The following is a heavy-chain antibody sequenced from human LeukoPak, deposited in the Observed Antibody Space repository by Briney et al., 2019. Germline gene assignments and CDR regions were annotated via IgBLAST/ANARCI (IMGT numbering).Heavy chain of an antibody. V-gene: IGHV1-3*01. CDR1: GYTFTSYA. J-gene: IGHJ4*02. Sequence: ASVKVSCKASGYTFTSYAIHWVRQAPGQRLEWMGRINAGNSNIIYSQNFQGRITMTTDTSTSTAYMELRSLRSDDTAVYYCARDRDYGDYNTQDLFVYWGQGTLVTVSS. CDR3: ARDRDYGDYNTQDLFVY. CDR2: INAGNSNI. D-gene: IGHD4-17*01.